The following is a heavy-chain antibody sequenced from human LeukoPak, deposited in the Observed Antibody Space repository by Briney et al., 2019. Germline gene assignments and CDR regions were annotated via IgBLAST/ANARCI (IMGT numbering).Heavy chain of an antibody. J-gene: IGHJ4*02. V-gene: IGHV3-7*01. CDR2: IKQDGSEK. CDR1: GFTFSSYW. CDR3: ARDDPYDFWSGYYTDYFDY. Sequence: GGSLRLSCAASGFTFSSYWMSWVRQAPGKGLEWVANIKQDGSEKYYVDSVKGRFTISRDNAKNSLYLQMNSLRAEDTAVYYCARDDPYDFWSGYYTDYFDYWGQGTLVTVSS. D-gene: IGHD3-3*01.